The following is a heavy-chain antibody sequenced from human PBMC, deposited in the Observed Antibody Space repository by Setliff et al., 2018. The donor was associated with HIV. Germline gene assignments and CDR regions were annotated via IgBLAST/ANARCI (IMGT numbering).Heavy chain of an antibody. D-gene: IGHD1-7*01. CDR2: ISYDGSNK. CDR3: TRDYAYDWNSVMDV. V-gene: IGHV3-30*04. J-gene: IGHJ6*03. CDR1: GFTFSSYA. Sequence: PGESLKISCAASGFTFSSYAMHWVRQAPGKGLEWVAVISYDGSNKYYADSVKGRFTISRDNSKNTLYLQMNSLRAEDTAVYYCTRDYAYDWNSVMDVWGKGTTVTVS.